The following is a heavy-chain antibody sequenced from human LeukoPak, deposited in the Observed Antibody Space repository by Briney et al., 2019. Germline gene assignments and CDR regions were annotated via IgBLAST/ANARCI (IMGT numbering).Heavy chain of an antibody. J-gene: IGHJ4*02. D-gene: IGHD1-7*01. CDR3: ARRNWNYGENRYEFDY. V-gene: IGHV4-4*07. CDR2: IHTSENT. CDR1: GGYIGSYY. Sequence: SETLSLTCTVSGGYIGSYYWSWIRQAAGKGLGWIGRIHTSENTDYNPSLKSRVTMSVDMSTSQFSLRLTSVTAADTAVYYCARRNWNYGENRYEFDYWGQGTLVTVSS.